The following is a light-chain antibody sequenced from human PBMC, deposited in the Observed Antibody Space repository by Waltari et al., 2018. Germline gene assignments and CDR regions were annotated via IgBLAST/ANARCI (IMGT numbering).Light chain of an antibody. J-gene: IGLJ2*01. Sequence: SYEVIQPPSVSVSPGPTAPITCSGDNCGGRPTSWYQQRPGQSPVLLIYQSSRRSSGVPERFSGSHSGNTATLTISGTQTVDEADYYCQAWDRDGAVFGDGTKLTVL. CDR3: QAWDRDGAV. V-gene: IGLV3-1*01. CDR1: NCGGRP. CDR2: QSS.